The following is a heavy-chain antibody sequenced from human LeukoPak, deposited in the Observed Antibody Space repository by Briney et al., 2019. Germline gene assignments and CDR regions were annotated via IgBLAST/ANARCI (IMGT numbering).Heavy chain of an antibody. J-gene: IGHJ4*02. Sequence: PSETLSLTCTVSGGSLSSYCWSWIRQPPGKGLEWIGYIYYSGSTKYNPSLKSRVTISVDASKNQFSLKLNSVTAADTAVYYGARGSRELYYVGSGGRGTRVTVSS. D-gene: IGHD1-7*01. CDR1: GGSLSSYC. V-gene: IGHV4-59*01. CDR2: IYYSGST. CDR3: ARGSRELYYVGS.